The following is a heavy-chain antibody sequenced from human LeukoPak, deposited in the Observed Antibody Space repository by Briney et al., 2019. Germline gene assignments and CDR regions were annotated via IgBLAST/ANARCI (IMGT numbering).Heavy chain of an antibody. V-gene: IGHV1-69*04. D-gene: IGHD6-13*01. CDR3: ARHSSSWPYYYFDY. CDR2: IIPILGIA. J-gene: IGHJ4*02. Sequence: SVKVSCKASGGTFSSYAISWVRQAPGQGLEWMGRIIPILGIANYAQKFQGRVTITADKSTSTAYMELSSLRSEDTAVYYCARHSSSWPYYYFDYWGQGTLVTVSS. CDR1: GGTFSSYA.